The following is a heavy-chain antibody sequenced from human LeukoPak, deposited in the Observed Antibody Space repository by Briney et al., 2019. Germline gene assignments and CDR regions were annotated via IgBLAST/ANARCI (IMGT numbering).Heavy chain of an antibody. J-gene: IGHJ4*02. CDR1: GFTFSSYA. D-gene: IGHD6-13*01. CDR3: ARGRRRAAASFIDY. Sequence: GGSLRLSCAASGFTFSSYAMHWVRQAPGKGLEWVAIISYDGSTKYHADFVKGRITISRDNSKNTLFAQMNSLRPDDTAVYYCARGRRRAAASFIDYWGQGTLVTVSS. CDR2: ISYDGSTK. V-gene: IGHV3-30*04.